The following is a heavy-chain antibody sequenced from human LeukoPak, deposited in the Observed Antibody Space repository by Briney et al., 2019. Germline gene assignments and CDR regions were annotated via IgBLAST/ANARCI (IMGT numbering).Heavy chain of an antibody. CDR2: IFSGGST. CDR3: ARGVCTSSYCYAGDYGMDV. CDR1: GGSTSSYY. D-gene: IGHD2-2*01. Sequence: PSETLSLTCTVSGGSTSSYYWSWIRQPPGKGLEWIGYIFSGGSTNYNPSLKSRTTISLGTSKSQFSLTVSSVTAADTAVYYCARGVCTSSYCYAGDYGMDVWGQGTTVTVSS. J-gene: IGHJ6*02. V-gene: IGHV4-59*08.